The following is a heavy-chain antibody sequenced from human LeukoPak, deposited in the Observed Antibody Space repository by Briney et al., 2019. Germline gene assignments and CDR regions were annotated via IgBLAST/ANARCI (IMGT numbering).Heavy chain of an antibody. CDR2: FIPIFGTT. V-gene: IGHV1-69*13. Sequence: ASVKVSCKASGSTFSSDAISWVRQAPGQGLEWMGGFIPIFGTTNFAQKFRGRVTITADESTGTAYMELSSLRSDDTAMYYCVRHQEAAAASGYFDYWGQGTLLTVSS. D-gene: IGHD2-2*01. CDR3: VRHQEAAAASGYFDY. J-gene: IGHJ4*02. CDR1: GSTFSSDA.